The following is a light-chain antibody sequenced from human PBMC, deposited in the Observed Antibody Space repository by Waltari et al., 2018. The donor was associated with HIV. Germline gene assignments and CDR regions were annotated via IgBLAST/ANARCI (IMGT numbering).Light chain of an antibody. V-gene: IGKV4-1*01. CDR1: HSVFYRPNNKNY. J-gene: IGKJ1*01. CDR2: WAS. Sequence: DVVMTQSPDSLAVSLGERATINCKSTHSVFYRPNNKNYIDWYQKRPGQAPKLLISWASGRESGVSQRFSGSGSGTNFALTITSLKTEDVAIYFCQRYLSPPPTFGQGTKVQIK. CDR3: QRYLSPPPT.